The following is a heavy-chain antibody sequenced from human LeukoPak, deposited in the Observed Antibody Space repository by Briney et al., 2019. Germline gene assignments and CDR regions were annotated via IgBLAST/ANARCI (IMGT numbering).Heavy chain of an antibody. D-gene: IGHD3-22*01. V-gene: IGHV1-24*01. Sequence: ASVKDSCKVSGYTLTDFSMHWVRQAPGKGLEWMGGFNREDDEPIYAPHFQGRVTVTEDTSTDTAYMELSSLSSEDTAVYYCATLDSYYDNSGRPLVPDWGQGTLVTVSS. J-gene: IGHJ4*02. CDR2: FNREDDEP. CDR3: ATLDSYYDNSGRPLVPD. CDR1: GYTLTDFS.